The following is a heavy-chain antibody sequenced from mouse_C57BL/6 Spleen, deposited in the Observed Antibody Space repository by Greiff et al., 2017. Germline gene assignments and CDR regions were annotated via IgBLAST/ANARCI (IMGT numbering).Heavy chain of an antibody. Sequence: VQLQQPGAELVRPGSSVKLSCKASGYTFTSYWMDWVKQRPGQGLEWIGNIYPSDSETHSNQKFTDKATLTVDKSSSTAYMQLSSLTAEDSAVYYCAREGPDSSGYGYAMDYWGQGTSVTVSS. D-gene: IGHD3-2*02. CDR3: AREGPDSSGYGYAMDY. CDR2: IYPSDSET. V-gene: IGHV1-61*01. J-gene: IGHJ4*01. CDR1: GYTFTSYW.